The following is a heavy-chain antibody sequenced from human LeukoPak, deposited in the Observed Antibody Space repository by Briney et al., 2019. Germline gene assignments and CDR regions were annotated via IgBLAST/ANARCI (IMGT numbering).Heavy chain of an antibody. V-gene: IGHV1-18*01. Sequence: ASVKVSCKASGDTFTSYGFSWVQQAPGQGLEWMGWISTYNGNTNYAQKLQGRVTLTTDTSTYTAYMELRSLRSDDTAVYYCARNYYDGRGYPKFDYWGQGTLVTVSS. D-gene: IGHD3-22*01. J-gene: IGHJ4*02. CDR2: ISTYNGNT. CDR1: GDTFTSYG. CDR3: ARNYYDGRGYPKFDY.